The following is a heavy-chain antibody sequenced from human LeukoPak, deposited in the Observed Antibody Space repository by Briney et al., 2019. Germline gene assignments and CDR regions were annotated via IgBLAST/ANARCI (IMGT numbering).Heavy chain of an antibody. CDR1: GFTFSSYG. Sequence: GGSLRLSCAASGFTFSSYGMHWVRQAPGKGLEWVAFIRYDGSNKYYVDSVKGRFTISRDNAKNSLYLQMNSLRAADTAVYYCARDLYSSGWCFDYWGQGTLVTVSS. CDR2: IRYDGSNK. CDR3: ARDLYSSGWCFDY. V-gene: IGHV3-30*02. J-gene: IGHJ4*02. D-gene: IGHD6-19*01.